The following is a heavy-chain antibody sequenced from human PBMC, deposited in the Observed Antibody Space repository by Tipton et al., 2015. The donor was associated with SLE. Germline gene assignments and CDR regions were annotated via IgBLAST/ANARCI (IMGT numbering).Heavy chain of an antibody. CDR3: ARSLLLVYPSDY. V-gene: IGHV3-30*04. CDR2: ISYDGSNK. J-gene: IGHJ4*02. D-gene: IGHD2-8*01. Sequence: RSLRLSCAASGFTFSSYAMHWVRQAPGKGLEWVAVISYDGSNKYYADSVKGRFTISRDNSKNTLYLQMNSLRAEDTAVYYCARSLLLVYPSDYWGQGTLVTVSS. CDR1: GFTFSSYA.